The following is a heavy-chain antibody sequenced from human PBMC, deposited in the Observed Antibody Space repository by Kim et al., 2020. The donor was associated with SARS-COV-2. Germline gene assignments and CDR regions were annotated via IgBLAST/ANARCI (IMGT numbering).Heavy chain of an antibody. J-gene: IGHJ5*02. CDR3: ARGPLVVVVAATRGWFDP. V-gene: IGHV4-34*01. D-gene: IGHD2-15*01. Sequence: KSRVTKSVDTSKNQFSLKLSSVTAADTAVYYCARGPLVVVVAATRGWFDPWGQGTLVTVSS.